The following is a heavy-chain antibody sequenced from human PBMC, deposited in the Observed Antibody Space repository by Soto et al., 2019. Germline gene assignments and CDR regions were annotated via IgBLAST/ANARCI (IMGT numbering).Heavy chain of an antibody. D-gene: IGHD4-17*01. CDR3: SRRRCPHYGDYGPRVYWYFDL. J-gene: IGHJ2*01. CDR1: GFTFSDYY. Sequence: QVQLVESGGGLVKPGGSLRLSCAASGFTFSDYYMSWIRQAPGKGLEWVSYISSSGSTIYYADSVTGRFTISRDNAKNSRYLQMTSLRAEDTSVYYCSRRRCPHYGDYGPRVYWYFDLWGRGTLVTVSS. V-gene: IGHV3-11*01. CDR2: ISSSGSTI.